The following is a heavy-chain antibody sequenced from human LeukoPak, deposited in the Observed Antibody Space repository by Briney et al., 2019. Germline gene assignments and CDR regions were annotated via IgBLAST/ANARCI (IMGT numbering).Heavy chain of an antibody. Sequence: PGGSLRLSCAASGFTFSSYGMHWVRQAPGKGLEWVAFIRYDGSNKYYVDSVKGRFTISRDNSKNTLYLQMNSLRAEDTAVYYCAKDPNYYDSSGYCDYWGQGTLVTVSS. V-gene: IGHV3-30*02. J-gene: IGHJ4*02. CDR1: GFTFSSYG. CDR2: IRYDGSNK. CDR3: AKDPNYYDSSGYCDY. D-gene: IGHD3-22*01.